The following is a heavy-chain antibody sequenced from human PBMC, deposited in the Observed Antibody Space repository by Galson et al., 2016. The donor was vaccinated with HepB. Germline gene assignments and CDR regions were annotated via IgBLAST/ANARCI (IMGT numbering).Heavy chain of an antibody. V-gene: IGHV3-11*01. D-gene: IGHD3-3*01. CDR1: GFRFSDFY. J-gene: IGHJ4*02. CDR3: ARATFDFWSGFYINH. CDR2: ISSTSNNI. Sequence: SLRLSCAASGFRFSDFYMTWIRQTPGKGLEWLSYISSTSNNIYYADSLKNRFTVYRDNGNNSLYLQMNSLTAEDTAVYYYARATFDFWSGFYINHWGQGTLVSVSP.